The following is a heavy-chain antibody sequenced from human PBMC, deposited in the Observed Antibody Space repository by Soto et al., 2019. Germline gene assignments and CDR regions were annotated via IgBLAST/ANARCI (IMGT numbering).Heavy chain of an antibody. CDR1: GFTVSSNY. J-gene: IGHJ4*02. D-gene: IGHD3-10*01. CDR3: ARDRVTMVRGIISQYYFDY. CDR2: IYSDGSR. Sequence: EVPLVESGGALVQPGGSLRLSCAASGFTVSSNYMSWVRQAPGKGLEWVSVIYSDGSRYYADSVKGRFTISRDNSKNTLYLQMNSLRVEDTAVYYCARDRVTMVRGIISQYYFDYWGQGTLVTVSS. V-gene: IGHV3-66*01.